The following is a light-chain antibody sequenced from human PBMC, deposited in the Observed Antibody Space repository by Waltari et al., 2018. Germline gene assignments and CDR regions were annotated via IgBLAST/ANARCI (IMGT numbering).Light chain of an antibody. CDR1: QGISSW. CDR2: KAS. J-gene: IGKJ2*03. V-gene: IGKV1-12*01. Sequence: DIQMTQYPSSLSASVGDRVTITCRASQGISSWLDWYQQKPGKAPNLLIYKASSLQTGVPSRFSGSGSGTDFTLTISSLQPEDFATYYCQQYNSAPYSFGQGTKVEIK. CDR3: QQYNSAPYS.